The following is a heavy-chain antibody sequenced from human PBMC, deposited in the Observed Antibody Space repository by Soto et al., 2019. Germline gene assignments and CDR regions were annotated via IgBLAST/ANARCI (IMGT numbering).Heavy chain of an antibody. J-gene: IGHJ6*02. V-gene: IGHV3-30-3*01. CDR2: ISYDGSNK. D-gene: IGHD1-1*01. CDR3: ARDAGLERHYYYYYGMDV. CDR1: GFTFSSYA. Sequence: GGSLRLSCAASGFTFSSYAMHWVRQAPGKGLEWVAVISYDGSNKYYADSVKGRFTISRDNSKNTLYLQMNSLRAEDTAVYYCARDAGLERHYYYYYGMDVWGQGTTVTV.